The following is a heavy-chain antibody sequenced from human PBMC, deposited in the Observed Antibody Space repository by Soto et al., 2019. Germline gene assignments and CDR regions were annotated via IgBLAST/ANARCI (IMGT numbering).Heavy chain of an antibody. CDR1: GFTFSSYN. CDR2: ISSRSTTI. Sequence: EVQLVESGGGLVQPGGSLRLSCAASGFTFSSYNMNWVRQAPGKGLEWVSYISSRSTTIYFADSVKGRFTISRDNAKNSLYLRRKRLRAEDTAVYYCAREGIISGSRGFVYYYYMDVWGKGTTVTVPS. V-gene: IGHV3-48*01. CDR3: AREGIISGSRGFVYYYYMDV. D-gene: IGHD3-22*01. J-gene: IGHJ6*03.